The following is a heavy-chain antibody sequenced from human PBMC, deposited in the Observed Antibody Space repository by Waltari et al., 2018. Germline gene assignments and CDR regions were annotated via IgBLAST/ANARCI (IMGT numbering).Heavy chain of an antibody. CDR3: ASWDFGSGYFDY. CDR2: IYYSGST. Sequence: QVQLQESGPGLVKPSETLSLTCTVSGGPISSYYWSWTRQPPGKGLEWIGYIYYSGSTNYNPSLKSRVTISVDTSKNQFSLKLSSVTAADTAVYYCASWDFGSGYFDYWGQGTLVTVSS. V-gene: IGHV4-59*01. D-gene: IGHD6-19*01. J-gene: IGHJ4*02. CDR1: GGPISSYY.